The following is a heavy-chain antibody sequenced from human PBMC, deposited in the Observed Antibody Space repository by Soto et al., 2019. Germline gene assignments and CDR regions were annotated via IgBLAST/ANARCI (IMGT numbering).Heavy chain of an antibody. J-gene: IGHJ4*02. CDR3: TTSYSYGSGSMDF. D-gene: IGHD3-10*01. V-gene: IGHV3-15*07. CDR2: IKRKTDGGTT. Sequence: EVQLVESGGGLVKPGGSLRLSCAASGFTFSNAWMNWVRQAPGKGLERVGRIKRKTDGGTTDYAAPVKGTFTISRDDSKNTLYLQMDSLKTEDPAVYYCTTSYSYGSGSMDFWGQGTLVTVSS. CDR1: GFTFSNAW.